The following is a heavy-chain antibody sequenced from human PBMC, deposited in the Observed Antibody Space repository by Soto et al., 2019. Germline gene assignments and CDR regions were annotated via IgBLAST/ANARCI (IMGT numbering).Heavy chain of an antibody. CDR1: GYSCTSYW. Sequence: PGEYLNIYRKGPGYSCTSYWIGWVRQMPAKGLERMGLIGTGDSYTRYSPSFQGQVNISADKSSITAYLQWSSLKASQTVMYYCARVGVVYSCSYTETCYYYGMDVWGQGTTVTVSS. J-gene: IGHJ6*02. CDR2: IGTGDSYT. D-gene: IGHD2-2*02. CDR3: ARVGVVYSCSYTETCYYYGMDV. V-gene: IGHV5-51*01.